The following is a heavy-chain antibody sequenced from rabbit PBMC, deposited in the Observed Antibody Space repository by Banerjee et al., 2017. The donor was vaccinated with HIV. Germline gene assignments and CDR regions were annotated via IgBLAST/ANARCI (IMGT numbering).Heavy chain of an antibody. V-gene: IGHV1S45*01. CDR2: IYAGDGNT. CDR1: GFSFSNKYV. CDR3: ARGVRGFNL. Sequence: QEQLEESGGGLVKPEGSLTLTCKASGFSFSNKYVMCWVRQAPGKGLEWIACIYAGDGNTYYASWAKGRFTISKTSSTTVTLQMTSLTAADTATYFCARGVRGFNLWGPGTLVTVS. J-gene: IGHJ4*01. D-gene: IGHD3-1*01.